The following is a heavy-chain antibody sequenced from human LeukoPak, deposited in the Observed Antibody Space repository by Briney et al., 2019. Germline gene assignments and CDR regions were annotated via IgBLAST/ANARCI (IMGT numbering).Heavy chain of an antibody. CDR2: ISYDGSNK. D-gene: IGHD1-26*01. J-gene: IGHJ4*02. V-gene: IGHV3-30*18. CDR3: ANPSGSGSYFLFYYFDY. CDR1: GFTFSSYG. Sequence: GGSLRLSCAASGFTFSSYGMHWVRQAPGKGLEWVAVISYDGSNKYYADSVKGRFTISRDNSKNTLYLQMNSLRAEDTAVYYCANPSGSGSYFLFYYFDYGGQGTLVTVSS.